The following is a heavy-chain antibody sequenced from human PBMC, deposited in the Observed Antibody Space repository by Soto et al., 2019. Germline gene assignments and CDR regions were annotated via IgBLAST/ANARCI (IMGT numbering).Heavy chain of an antibody. CDR1: GFTFSNYW. J-gene: IGHJ4*02. CDR2: IKQDGREE. D-gene: IGHD6-19*01. V-gene: IGHV3-7*03. CDR3: ARDRYSSGWYTIDY. Sequence: PGGSLRLSCAASGFTFSNYWMSWVRQAPGKGLEWVANIKQDGREEYYVDSVKGRFTISRDNAENSLYLQMNSLRAEDTAVYYCARDRYSSGWYTIDYWGQGTLVTVSS.